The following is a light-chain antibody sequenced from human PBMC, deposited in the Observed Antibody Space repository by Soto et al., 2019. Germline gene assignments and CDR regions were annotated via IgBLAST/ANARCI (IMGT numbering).Light chain of an antibody. CDR1: SSDVGGYNY. J-gene: IGLJ2*01. Sequence: QSALTQPASVSGSPGQSIIISCTGTSSDVGGYNYVSWYQQHPGKAPKLMIYDVSNRPSGVSNRFSGSKSGNTASLTISGLQAEDEADYYCSSYTSSSPYVVFGGGTKLTVL. V-gene: IGLV2-14*01. CDR2: DVS. CDR3: SSYTSSSPYVV.